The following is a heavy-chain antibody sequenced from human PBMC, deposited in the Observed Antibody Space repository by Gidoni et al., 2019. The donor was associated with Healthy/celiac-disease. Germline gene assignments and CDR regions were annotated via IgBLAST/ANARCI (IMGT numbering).Heavy chain of an antibody. CDR2: ISGSGGST. CDR1: GFTFSSYA. J-gene: IGHJ5*02. Sequence: AASGFTFSSYAMSWVRQAPGKGLEWVSAISGSGGSTYYADPVKGRFTISRDNSKNTLYLQMNSLRAEVTAVYYCSGGSGSYYNGWFDPWGQGTLVTVSS. CDR3: SGGSGSYYNGWFDP. V-gene: IGHV3-23*01. D-gene: IGHD3-10*01.